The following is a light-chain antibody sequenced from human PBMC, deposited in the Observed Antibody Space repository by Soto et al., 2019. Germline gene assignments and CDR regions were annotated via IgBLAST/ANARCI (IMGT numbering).Light chain of an antibody. CDR3: SSYTSSGSLV. CDR2: DVT. CDR1: RSDVGGYTY. Sequence: QSVLTQPASVSGSPGQSITLSCTGSRSDVGGYTYVSWYQQHPGKAPKLMIYDVTYRPSGVSHRFSGSKSGNTASLTISGLQAEDEADYYCSSYTSSGSLVFGTGTKLTVL. V-gene: IGLV2-14*01. J-gene: IGLJ1*01.